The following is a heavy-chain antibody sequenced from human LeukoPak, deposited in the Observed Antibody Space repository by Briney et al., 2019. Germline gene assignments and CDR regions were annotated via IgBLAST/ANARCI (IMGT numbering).Heavy chain of an antibody. CDR3: ARVNPETTFDY. J-gene: IGHJ4*02. D-gene: IGHD1/OR15-1a*01. CDR2: INSDGSTT. Sequence: GGSLRLSCAASGFTFSSYWMHWVRQAPGKGLVWVSRINSDGSTTSYADSVTGRFTISRDNAKNTLFLQMNSLRAEDTAMYYCARVNPETTFDYWGQGTLVTVSS. V-gene: IGHV3-74*01. CDR1: GFTFSSYW.